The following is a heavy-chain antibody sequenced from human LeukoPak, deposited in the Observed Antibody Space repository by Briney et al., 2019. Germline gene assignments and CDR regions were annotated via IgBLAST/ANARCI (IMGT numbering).Heavy chain of an antibody. Sequence: SETLSLTCAVYGGSFSAYHWSWIRQPPGKGLEWIGEINHSGSTNYKPSLRSRVTISLDTSKNQFSLRLSSVTAADTAVYYCARRKEWELLGWFAPWGQGTLVTVSS. D-gene: IGHD1-26*01. V-gene: IGHV4-34*01. CDR1: GGSFSAYH. CDR2: INHSGST. J-gene: IGHJ5*02. CDR3: ARRKEWELLGWFAP.